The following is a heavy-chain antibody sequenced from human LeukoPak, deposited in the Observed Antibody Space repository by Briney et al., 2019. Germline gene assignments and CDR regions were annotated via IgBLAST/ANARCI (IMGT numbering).Heavy chain of an antibody. J-gene: IGHJ3*02. D-gene: IGHD2-21*01. CDR3: ASNRVVIQVDAFDI. CDR1: GFIFSSYS. V-gene: IGHV3-48*01. Sequence: GGSLRLSCAASGFIFSSYSMNWVRQAPGKGLEWVSYISSSSSTIYYADSVKGRFTISRDNAKNSLYLQMNSLRAEDTSVYYCASNRVVIQVDAFDIWGQGTLVTVSS. CDR2: ISSSSSTI.